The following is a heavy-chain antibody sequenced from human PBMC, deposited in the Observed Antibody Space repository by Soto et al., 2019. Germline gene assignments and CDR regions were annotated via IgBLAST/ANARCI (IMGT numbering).Heavy chain of an antibody. Sequence: EVQLVETEGGLIQPGGSLRLSCAASGLTVSRTQMAWVRQVPGKGLQWVSVIYSAGSTYYANAVKGRFTISRDISENKIYLDLSRVTGDDTAIYYCARAREPEYSSSIFFDYWGRGILVTVSS. J-gene: IGHJ4*02. V-gene: IGHV3-53*02. CDR1: GLTVSRTQ. CDR2: IYSAGST. CDR3: ARAREPEYSSSIFFDY. D-gene: IGHD6-6*01.